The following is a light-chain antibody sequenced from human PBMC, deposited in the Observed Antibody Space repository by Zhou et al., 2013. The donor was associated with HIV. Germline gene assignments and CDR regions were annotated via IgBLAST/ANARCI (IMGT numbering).Light chain of an antibody. CDR3: QQRNSWPIT. CDR1: QSVSSN. V-gene: IGKV3-15*01. J-gene: IGKJ5*01. Sequence: EIVMTQSPATLSVSPGERATLSCRASQSVSSNLAWYQQRPGQAPRLLIYGASTRATGIPARFSGSGSGTDFTLTIRSMQSEDFAVYYCQQRNSWPITFGQGTRLEIK. CDR2: GAS.